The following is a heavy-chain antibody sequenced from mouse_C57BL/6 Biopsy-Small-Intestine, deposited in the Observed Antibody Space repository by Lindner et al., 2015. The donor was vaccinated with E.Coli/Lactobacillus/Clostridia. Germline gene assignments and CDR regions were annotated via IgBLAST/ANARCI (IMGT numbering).Heavy chain of an antibody. J-gene: IGHJ3*01. CDR3: ARLGGSSPAWFAY. Sequence: VQLQESGPELVKPGASVKISCKASGYAFSSSWMNWVKQRPGKGLEWIGRIYPGDGDTNYNGKFKGKATLTADKSSSTAYMQLSSLTSEDSAVYFCARLGGSSPAWFAYWGQGTLVTVSA. V-gene: IGHV1-82*01. CDR1: GYAFSSSW. CDR2: IYPGDGDT. D-gene: IGHD1-1*01.